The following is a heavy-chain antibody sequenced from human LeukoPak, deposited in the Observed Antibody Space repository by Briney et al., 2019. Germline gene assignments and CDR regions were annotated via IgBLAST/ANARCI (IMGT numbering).Heavy chain of an antibody. V-gene: IGHV4-34*01. CDR3: ARGIAAAVPDY. CDR1: GGSFSGYY. CDR2: INHSGST. Sequence: PSETLSLTCAVYGGSFSGYYWNWIRQPPGKGLEWIGEINHSGSTNYNPSLKSRVTISVDTSKNQFSLKLSSVTAADTAVYYCARGIAAAVPDYWGQGTLVTVSS. D-gene: IGHD6-13*01. J-gene: IGHJ4*02.